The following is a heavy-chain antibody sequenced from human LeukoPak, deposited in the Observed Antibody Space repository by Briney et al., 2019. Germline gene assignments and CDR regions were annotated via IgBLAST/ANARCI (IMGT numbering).Heavy chain of an antibody. D-gene: IGHD6-19*01. CDR2: INHSGST. V-gene: IGHV4-34*01. CDR1: GGSFSGYY. Sequence: PSETLSLTCAVYGGSFSGYYWSWIRQPPGKGLEWIGEINHSGSTNYNPSLKSRVTISVDTSKNQFSLKLSSVTAADTAVYYCARGPIAVAGRVDYWGQGTLVTASS. J-gene: IGHJ4*02. CDR3: ARGPIAVAGRVDY.